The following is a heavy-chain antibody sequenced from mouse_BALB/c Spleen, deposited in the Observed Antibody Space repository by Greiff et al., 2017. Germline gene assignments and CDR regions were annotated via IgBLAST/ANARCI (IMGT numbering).Heavy chain of an antibody. Sequence: VQLKESGPGLVKPSQSLSLTCSVTGYSITSGYYWNWIRQFPGNKLEWMGYISYDGSNNYNPSLKNRISITRDTSKNQFFLKLNSVTTEDTATYYCARDWDAYWGQGTLVTVSA. CDR2: ISYDGSN. CDR3: ARDWDAY. D-gene: IGHD4-1*01. CDR1: GYSITSGYY. V-gene: IGHV3-6*02. J-gene: IGHJ3*01.